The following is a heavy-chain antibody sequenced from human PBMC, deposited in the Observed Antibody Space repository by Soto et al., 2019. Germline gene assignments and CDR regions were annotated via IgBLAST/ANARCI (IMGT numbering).Heavy chain of an antibody. J-gene: IGHJ5*02. Sequence: QVQLVQSGAEVKKPGASVKVSCKASGYTFSSYVFTWVRQAPGQGLECMGWITAYNDNTNYAQSFQGRVTMTTDASTSTAYMELRSLRSDDTAVYYCARVVVGLDEGVNWFYPWGQGTLVTVSS. CDR2: ITAYNDNT. V-gene: IGHV1-18*01. D-gene: IGHD2-15*01. CDR3: ARVVVGLDEGVNWFYP. CDR1: GYTFSSYV.